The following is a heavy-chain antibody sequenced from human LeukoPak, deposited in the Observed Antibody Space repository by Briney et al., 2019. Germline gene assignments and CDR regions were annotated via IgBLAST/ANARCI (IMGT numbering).Heavy chain of an antibody. Sequence: ASARVSCKASVYTFTVFHIHLVQQAPGEGREWMGWINPNTGDTHCVEQFQGRVNLNKDPSISPAYMELRSLTSDDTAVYYCARDFMWQDYWGQGTLVTVSS. CDR3: ARDFMWQDY. V-gene: IGHV1-2*02. J-gene: IGHJ4*02. D-gene: IGHD2-21*01. CDR1: VYTFTVFH. CDR2: INPNTGDT.